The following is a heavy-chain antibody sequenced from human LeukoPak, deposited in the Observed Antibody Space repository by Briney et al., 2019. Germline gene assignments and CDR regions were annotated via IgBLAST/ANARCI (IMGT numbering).Heavy chain of an antibody. J-gene: IGHJ3*02. CDR2: ISSGSNTI. D-gene: IGHD3-10*01. CDR1: GFTFSSYS. Sequence: GGSLRLSCAASGFTFSSYSMNWVRQAPGKGLEWVSYISSGSNTIYYVDSVKGRLTISRDNAKNSLYLQMDSLRAEDTAVYYCARETMGSGSSLGTFDIWGQGTMVTVSS. V-gene: IGHV3-48*01. CDR3: ARETMGSGSSLGTFDI.